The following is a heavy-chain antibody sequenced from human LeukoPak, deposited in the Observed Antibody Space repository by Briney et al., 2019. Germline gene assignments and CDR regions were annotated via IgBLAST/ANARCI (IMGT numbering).Heavy chain of an antibody. Sequence: PGGSLRLSCSASGFILSNFAMYWVRQALEKRLEYVSPISSNGDSTYYADSVKGRFTISRDNSKNTVYLQLNSLRADDTAVFYCATSMVRGLMPYYYYAMDVWGQGTTVTVSS. D-gene: IGHD3-10*01. CDR2: ISSNGDST. V-gene: IGHV3-64*04. CDR1: GFILSNFA. J-gene: IGHJ6*02. CDR3: ATSMVRGLMPYYYYAMDV.